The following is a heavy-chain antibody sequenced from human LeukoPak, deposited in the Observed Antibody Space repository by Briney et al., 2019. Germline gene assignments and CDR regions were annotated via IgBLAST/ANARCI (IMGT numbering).Heavy chain of an antibody. D-gene: IGHD3-22*01. CDR1: GGSFSGYY. Sequence: SETLSLTCAVYGGSFSGYYWSWIRQPPGKGLEWIGEINHSGSTNYNPSLKSRVTISVDTSKNQFSLKPSSVTAADTAVYYCARGRDYYDSSGYYRGHHDAFDIWGQGTMVTVSS. V-gene: IGHV4-34*01. J-gene: IGHJ3*02. CDR2: INHSGST. CDR3: ARGRDYYDSSGYYRGHHDAFDI.